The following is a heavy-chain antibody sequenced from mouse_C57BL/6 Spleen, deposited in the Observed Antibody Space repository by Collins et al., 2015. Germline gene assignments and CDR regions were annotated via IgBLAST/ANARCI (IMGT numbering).Heavy chain of an antibody. CDR2: IDPSDSYT. V-gene: IGHV1-50*01. J-gene: IGHJ4*01. CDR3: ARYSTGTDY. D-gene: IGHD4-1*02. Sequence: QVQLQQPGAELVKPGASVKLSCKASGYTFTSYWMQWVKQRPGQGLEWIGEIDPSDSYTNYNQKFKGKATLTVDTSSSTAYMQLSSLTSEDSAVYYCARYSTGTDYWGQGTSVTVSS. CDR1: GYTFTSYW.